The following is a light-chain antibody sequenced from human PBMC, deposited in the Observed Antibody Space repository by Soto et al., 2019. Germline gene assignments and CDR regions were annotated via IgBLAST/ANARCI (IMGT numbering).Light chain of an antibody. CDR3: QQYNSYPWT. V-gene: IGKV1-5*01. CDR1: QFIVSL. Sequence: EIQMRQSPSTLSASVGDRVTITCRASQFIVSLFSWYQQKPGKVTKLLLFHASNLESGVPSRFSGSGSGTEFTLPISSLQPDDFATYYCQQYNSYPWTFGQGTKVDIK. J-gene: IGKJ1*01. CDR2: HAS.